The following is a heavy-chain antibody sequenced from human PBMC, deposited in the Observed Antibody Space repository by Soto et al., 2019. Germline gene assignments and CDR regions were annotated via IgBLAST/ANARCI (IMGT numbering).Heavy chain of an antibody. CDR1: GGSISSGDYY. D-gene: IGHD2-15*01. CDR3: ARGWPLYYYYYGMDV. V-gene: IGHV4-30-4*01. J-gene: IGHJ6*02. CDR2: IYYSGST. Sequence: QVQLQESGPGLVKPSQTLSLTCTVSGGSISSGDYYWSWIRQPPGKGLEWIGYIYYSGSTYYNPSLKSRVTISVDTSKNQFSLKLSSVTAADTAVYYCARGWPLYYYYYGMDVWGQGTTVTVSS.